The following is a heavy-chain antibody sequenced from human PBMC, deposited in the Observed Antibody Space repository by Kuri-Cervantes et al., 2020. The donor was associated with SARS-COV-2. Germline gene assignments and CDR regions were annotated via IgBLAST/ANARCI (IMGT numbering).Heavy chain of an antibody. V-gene: IGHV3-48*02. Sequence: LSLTCAASGFTFNKYGMNWVRQAPGKGLEWVAYINDRGSSIYYAESVKGRFTISRDNARHSLYLQMNSLTDDDEAVYYCAGSGSLDYWGHGTLVTVSS. CDR1: GFTFNKYG. CDR3: AGSGSLDY. J-gene: IGHJ4*01. D-gene: IGHD1-26*01. CDR2: INDRGSSI.